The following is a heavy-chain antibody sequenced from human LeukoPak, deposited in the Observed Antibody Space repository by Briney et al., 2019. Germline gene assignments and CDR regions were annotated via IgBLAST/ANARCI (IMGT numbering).Heavy chain of an antibody. CDR3: ARQYYDFWSGSYFDY. J-gene: IGHJ4*02. Sequence: SETLSLTCTVSGYSISSGYYWGWIRQPPGKGLEWIGSIYHSGSTYYNPSLKSRVTISVDTSKNQFSLKLSSVTAADTAVYYCARQYYDFWSGSYFDYWGQGTLVTVSS. V-gene: IGHV4-38-2*02. CDR1: GYSISSGYY. D-gene: IGHD3-3*01. CDR2: IYHSGST.